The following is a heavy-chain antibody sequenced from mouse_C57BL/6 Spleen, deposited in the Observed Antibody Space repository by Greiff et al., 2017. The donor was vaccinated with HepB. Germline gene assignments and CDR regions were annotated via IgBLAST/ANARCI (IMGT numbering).Heavy chain of an antibody. J-gene: IGHJ3*01. CDR2: IRLKSDNYAT. D-gene: IGHD3-2*02. CDR3: TGSAQALCFAY. Sequence: EVKLEESGGGLVQPGGSMKLSCVASGFTFSNYWMNWVRQSPEKGLEWVAQIRLKSDNYATHYAESVKGRFTISRDDSKSSVYLQMNNLRAEDTGIYYCTGSAQALCFAYWGQGTLVTVSA. CDR1: GFTFSNYW. V-gene: IGHV6-3*01.